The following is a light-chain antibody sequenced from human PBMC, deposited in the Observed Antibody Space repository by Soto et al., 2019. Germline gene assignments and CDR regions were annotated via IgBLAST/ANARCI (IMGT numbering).Light chain of an antibody. CDR3: AAWDDSLSAWV. CDR1: NSDVGRYNS. Sequence: QSVLTQPHSVSGSPGQSVTISCTGTNSDVGRYNSVSWYQQLPGKAPKIIISAVRQRPSGVPDRFSGSNSGSSASLAISGLRSEDEADYFCAAWDDSLSAWVFGGGTKVTVL. V-gene: IGLV2-11*01. J-gene: IGLJ3*02. CDR2: AVR.